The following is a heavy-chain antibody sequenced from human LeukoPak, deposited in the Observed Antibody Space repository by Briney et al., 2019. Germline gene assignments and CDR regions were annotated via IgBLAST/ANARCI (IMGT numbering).Heavy chain of an antibody. D-gene: IGHD1-1*01. CDR3: VGDLTGTSSTY. V-gene: IGHV3-72*01. CDR2: IRDKAHSYTT. J-gene: IGHJ4*02. Sequence: GGSLRLSCAASGFTFSDHYIDWDRQAPGTGLEWVGRIRDKAHSYTTEYAASVKGRFTISSVDSKNSLFLQMNSLKTEDTATYYCVGDLTGTSSTYWGQGTQVTVSS. CDR1: GFTFSDHY.